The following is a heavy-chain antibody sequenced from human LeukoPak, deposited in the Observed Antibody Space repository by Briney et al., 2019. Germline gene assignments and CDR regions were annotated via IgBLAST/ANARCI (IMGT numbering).Heavy chain of an antibody. D-gene: IGHD6-13*01. CDR3: ARSITSSWYWDFQH. J-gene: IGHJ1*01. CDR2: IYYSGST. CDR1: GGSMSGYF. Sequence: PSETLSLTCTVSGGSMSGYFWSWIRQPPGKGLEWIGYIYYSGSTNYNPSLKSRVTISVDTSKNQFALKLSSVTAADTAVYYCARSITSSWYWDFQHWGQGTLVTVSS. V-gene: IGHV4-59*01.